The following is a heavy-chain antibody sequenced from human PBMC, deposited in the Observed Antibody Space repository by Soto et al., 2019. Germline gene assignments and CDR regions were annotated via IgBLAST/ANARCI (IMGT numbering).Heavy chain of an antibody. V-gene: IGHV4-39*01. CDR3: ARHHFYCTGGSCYLQAYHYYGLDV. CDR1: GGSFSSSSHY. J-gene: IGHJ6*02. CDR2: MFYFGST. Sequence: SETLSLTCTVFGGSFSSSSHYWGWIRQPPGKGLEWLGTMFYFGSTYYNTSLESRVTISVDPSRNQFSLKLSSVTAADTAVYYCARHHFYCTGGSCYLQAYHYYGLDVWGQGTTVTVSS. D-gene: IGHD2-15*01.